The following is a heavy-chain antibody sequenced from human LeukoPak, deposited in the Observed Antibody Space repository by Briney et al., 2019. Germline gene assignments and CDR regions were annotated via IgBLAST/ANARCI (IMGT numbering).Heavy chain of an antibody. V-gene: IGHV1-8*01. CDR3: ARARDFDYYYDSSGYFQP. CDR1: GYTFTSYD. CDR2: MNPNSGNT. D-gene: IGHD3-22*01. J-gene: IGHJ1*01. Sequence: ASVKVSCKASGYTFTSYDINWVRQATGQGLEWMGWMNPNSGNTGYAQKFQGRVTMTRNTSISTAYMELSSLGSEDTAVYYCARARDFDYYYDSSGYFQPWGQGTLVTVSS.